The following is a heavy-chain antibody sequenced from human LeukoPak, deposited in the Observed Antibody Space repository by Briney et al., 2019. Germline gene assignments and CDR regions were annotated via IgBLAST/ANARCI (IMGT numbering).Heavy chain of an antibody. Sequence: SETLSLTCAVYGGSFNGYYWSWIRDPRGKGLEWIGEINHSGSTNYNPSLKSRVTISVDTSKNQFTLKLSSVTAGDTAVYYCARSVAAAGPMYAWGKGTTVTVSS. D-gene: IGHD6-13*01. CDR3: ARSVAAAGPMYA. CDR1: GGSFNGYY. J-gene: IGHJ6*01. V-gene: IGHV4-34*01. CDR2: INHSGST.